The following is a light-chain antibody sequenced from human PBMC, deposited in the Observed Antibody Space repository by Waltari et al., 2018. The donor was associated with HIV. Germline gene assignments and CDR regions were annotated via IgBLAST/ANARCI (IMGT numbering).Light chain of an antibody. V-gene: IGLV1-44*01. J-gene: IGLJ3*02. CDR2: SNN. CDR3: STWEVSLNGYWV. CDR1: RLNIGSNN. Sequence: SVLTQPPSASRTPGPRLTIPCSGTRLNIGSNNAKRYQQVPGTAPKLLIYSNNRRPSGVPDRFSGSKSGASASLTISGLQSEDEADYYCSTWEVSLNGYWVFGGGTKLTVL.